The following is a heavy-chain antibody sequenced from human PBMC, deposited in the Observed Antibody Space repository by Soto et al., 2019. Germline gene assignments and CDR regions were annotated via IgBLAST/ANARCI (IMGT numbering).Heavy chain of an antibody. CDR2: IYYSGST. J-gene: IGHJ5*02. CDR3: ARGDEAFDP. V-gene: IGHV4-59*01. CDR1: GGSLSSYY. Sequence: SETLSLTCVVSGGSLSSYYWSWIRQPPGKGLEWIGYIYYSGSTNYNPSLKSRVTISVDTSKNQFSLKLTSVTPDDTAVYYCARGDEAFDPWGPGTLVTVSS.